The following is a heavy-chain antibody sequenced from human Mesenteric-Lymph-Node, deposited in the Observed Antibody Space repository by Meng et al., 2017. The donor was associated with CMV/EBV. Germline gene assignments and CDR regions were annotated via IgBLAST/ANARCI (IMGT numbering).Heavy chain of an antibody. CDR2: ISSSSSTI. V-gene: IGHV3-48*04. Sequence: GESLKISCAASGFTFSSYSMNWVRQAPGKGLEWVSYISSSSSTIYYADSVKGRFTISRDNAKNSLYLQMNSLRAEDTAVYYCARAIPSVLGYWGQGTLVTVPQ. CDR1: GFTFSSYS. D-gene: IGHD2-8*02. CDR3: ARAIPSVLGY. J-gene: IGHJ4*02.